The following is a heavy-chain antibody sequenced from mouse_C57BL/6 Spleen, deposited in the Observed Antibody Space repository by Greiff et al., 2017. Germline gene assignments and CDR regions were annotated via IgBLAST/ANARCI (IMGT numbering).Heavy chain of an antibody. CDR2: IYPGDGDT. D-gene: IGHD2-2*01. CDR3: ASSMVTTEAWFAY. J-gene: IGHJ3*01. CDR1: GYAFSSSW. V-gene: IGHV1-82*01. Sequence: VQLKESGPELVKPGASVKISCKASGYAFSSSWMNWVKQRPGKGLEWIGRIYPGDGDTNYNGKFKGKATLTADKSSSTAYMQLSSLTSEDSAVYFCASSMVTTEAWFAYWGQGTLVTVSA.